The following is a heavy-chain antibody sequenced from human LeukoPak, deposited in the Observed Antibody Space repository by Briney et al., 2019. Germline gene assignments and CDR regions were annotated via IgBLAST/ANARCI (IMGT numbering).Heavy chain of an antibody. V-gene: IGHV1-18*01. Sequence: GAPVKVSCKASGYTFTSYGISWVRQAPGQGLEWMGWISAYNGNTNYAQKLQGRVTMTTDTSTSTAYMELRSLRSADTAVYYCARLGGGQVRYYGSGSYYNVNYFDYWGQGTLVTVSS. D-gene: IGHD3-10*01. CDR1: GYTFTSYG. J-gene: IGHJ4*02. CDR2: ISAYNGNT. CDR3: ARLGGGQVRYYGSGSYYNVNYFDY.